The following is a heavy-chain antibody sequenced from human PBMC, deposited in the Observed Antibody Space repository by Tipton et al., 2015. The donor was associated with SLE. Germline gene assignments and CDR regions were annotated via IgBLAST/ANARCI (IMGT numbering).Heavy chain of an antibody. V-gene: IGHV4-34*01. J-gene: IGHJ4*02. CDR2: INHRGST. CDR1: GGSFSGYY. D-gene: IGHD6-25*01. CDR3: ARQRLVQGGDYFDD. Sequence: TLSLTCAVYGGSFSGYYWSWIRQPPGKGLEWIGEINHRGSTNYNPSLKSRVTISVDTSKEQFSLKLTSVTAADTAVYYCARQRLVQGGDYFDDWGQGSLVTVSA.